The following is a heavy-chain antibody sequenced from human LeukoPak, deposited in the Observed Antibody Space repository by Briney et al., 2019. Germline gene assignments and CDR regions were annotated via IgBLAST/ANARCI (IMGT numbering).Heavy chain of an antibody. CDR1: GFTFSSYW. J-gene: IGHJ4*02. V-gene: IGHV3-7*03. CDR2: IKQDGSEK. D-gene: IGHD1-26*01. Sequence: PGGSLRLSCAASGFTFSSYWMSWVRQAPGKGLEWVANIKQDGSEKCYVDSVKGRFTISRDNAKNSLYLQMNSLRAEDTAVYYCAREGESYPFDYWGQGTLVTVSS. CDR3: AREGESYPFDY.